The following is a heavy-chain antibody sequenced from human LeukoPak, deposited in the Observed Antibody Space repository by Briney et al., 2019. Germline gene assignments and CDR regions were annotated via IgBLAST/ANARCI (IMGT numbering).Heavy chain of an antibody. D-gene: IGHD5-24*01. CDR3: ARGRGFRTAFDI. Sequence: GGSLRLSCAASGFTFSSYAMHWVRQAPGKGLEWVAVISYDGSNKYYADSVKGRFTISRDNSKNTLYLQMNSLRAEDTAVYYCARGRGFRTAFDIWGQGTMVTVSS. CDR1: GFTFSSYA. CDR2: ISYDGSNK. J-gene: IGHJ3*02. V-gene: IGHV3-30-3*01.